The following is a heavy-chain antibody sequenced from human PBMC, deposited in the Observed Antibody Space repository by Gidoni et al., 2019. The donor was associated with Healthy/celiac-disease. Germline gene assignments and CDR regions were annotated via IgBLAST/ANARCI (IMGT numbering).Heavy chain of an antibody. CDR2: IYYSGRT. D-gene: IGHD1-1*01. V-gene: IGHV4-61*01. CDR3: AREASSYTTGTTGYYYYMDV. J-gene: IGHJ6*03. CDR1: GGHVSSGSYY. Sequence: QVQLQESGPGLVKPSETLSLTCTVSGGHVSSGSYYWSWIRQPPGKGLEWIGEIYYSGRTNYHPSLKSRVTISVDTSKNQFSLKLSSVTAADTAVYYCAREASSYTTGTTGYYYYMDVWGKGTTVTVSS.